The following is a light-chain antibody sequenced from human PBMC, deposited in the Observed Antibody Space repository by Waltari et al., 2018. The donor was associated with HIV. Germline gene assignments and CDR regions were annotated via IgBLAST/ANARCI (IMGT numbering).Light chain of an antibody. J-gene: IGLJ3*02. CDR2: DNH. CDR3: GTWDTILSARV. CDR1: NSNIGNND. V-gene: IGLV1-51*01. Sequence: QSVLTQPPSVSAAPGQKVTISCSGSNSNIGNNDVSWYQQLPGTAPKLLIYDNHKRPSGIPDRFSASKSGTSATLGITGLQTGDEADYYCGTWDTILSARVCGGGTKLTVL.